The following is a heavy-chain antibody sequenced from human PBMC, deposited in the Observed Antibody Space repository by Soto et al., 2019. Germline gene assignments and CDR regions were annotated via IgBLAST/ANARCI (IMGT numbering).Heavy chain of an antibody. CDR3: AKAARDCGGDCYSSYFNS. D-gene: IGHD2-21*02. Sequence: GGSLRLSCSASRFTFGGYAMSWVRQAPGKGLEWVSGITGNAANTVYADSVKGRFTISRDNSKNALYLQLNSLRAEDTAVYFCAKAARDCGGDCYSSYFNSWGQGALVTVSS. J-gene: IGHJ4*02. V-gene: IGHV3-23*01. CDR1: RFTFGGYA. CDR2: ITGNAANT.